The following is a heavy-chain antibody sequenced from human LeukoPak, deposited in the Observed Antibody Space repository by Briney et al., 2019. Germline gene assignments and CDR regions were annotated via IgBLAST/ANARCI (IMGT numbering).Heavy chain of an antibody. Sequence: GGSLRLSCAASGFTFSSYSMNWVRQAPGKGLEWVSSISSSSSYIYYADSVKGRFTISRDNAKNSLYLQMNSLRTDDTAVYYCARVSLERQLWLPFDYWGQGTLVTVSS. CDR3: ARVSLERQLWLPFDY. CDR1: GFTFSSYS. V-gene: IGHV3-21*01. D-gene: IGHD5-18*01. CDR2: ISSSSSYI. J-gene: IGHJ4*02.